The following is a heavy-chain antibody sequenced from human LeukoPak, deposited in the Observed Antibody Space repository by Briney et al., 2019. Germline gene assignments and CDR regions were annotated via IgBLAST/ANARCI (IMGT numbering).Heavy chain of an antibody. D-gene: IGHD3-22*01. Sequence: GASVKVSCKASGYTFTSYDINWVRQATGQGLEWMGWMNPNSGNTGYAQKFQGRVTMTRNTSISTAYMELSSLRSEDTAVYYCARRGRASTNPYYYDSSGSPFGYWGQGTPVTVSS. CDR2: MNPNSGNT. J-gene: IGHJ4*02. CDR1: GYTFTSYD. CDR3: ARRGRASTNPYYYDSSGSPFGY. V-gene: IGHV1-8*01.